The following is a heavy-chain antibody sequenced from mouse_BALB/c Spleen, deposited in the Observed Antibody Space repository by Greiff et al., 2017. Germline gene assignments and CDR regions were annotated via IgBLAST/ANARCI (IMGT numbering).Heavy chain of an antibody. CDR2: ISSGSSTI. V-gene: IGHV5-17*02. J-gene: IGHJ4*01. Sequence: EVKLMESGGGLVQPGGSRKLSCAASGFTFSSFGMHWVRQAPEKGLEWVAYISSGSSTIYYADTVKGRFTISRDNPKNTLFLQMTSLRSEDTAMYYCARSPRSYADYWGQGTSVTVSS. CDR1: GFTFSSFG. CDR3: ARSPRSYADY. D-gene: IGHD1-1*01.